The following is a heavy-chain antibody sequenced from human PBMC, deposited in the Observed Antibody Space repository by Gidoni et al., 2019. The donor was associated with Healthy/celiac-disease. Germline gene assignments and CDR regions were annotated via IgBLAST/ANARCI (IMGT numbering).Heavy chain of an antibody. CDR2: IYYSGST. CDR1: GCSISSSSYY. J-gene: IGHJ4*02. V-gene: IGHV4-39*01. CDR3: ARQFNYGDYPAFDY. D-gene: IGHD4-17*01. Sequence: QLQLQESGPGLVKPSETLSLPCTVPGCSISSSSYYWGWIRQPPGKGLEWIGSIYYSGSTYYNPSLKSRVTISVDTSKNQFSRKLSSVTAADTAVYYCARQFNYGDYPAFDYWGQGTLVTVSS.